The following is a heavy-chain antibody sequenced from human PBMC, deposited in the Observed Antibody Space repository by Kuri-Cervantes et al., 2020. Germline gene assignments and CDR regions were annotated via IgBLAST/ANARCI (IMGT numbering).Heavy chain of an antibody. D-gene: IGHD3-16*02. CDR2: INHSRST. V-gene: IGHV4-34*01. Sequence: SETLSLTCAVYGGSFGGYYWSWIRQPPGKGLEWIGEINHSRSTNYNPSLKSRVTISVDTSKNQFSLKLSSVTAADTAVYYCARETNLRFGGVIGPDYWGQGTLVTVSS. J-gene: IGHJ4*02. CDR1: GGSFGGYY. CDR3: ARETNLRFGGVIGPDY.